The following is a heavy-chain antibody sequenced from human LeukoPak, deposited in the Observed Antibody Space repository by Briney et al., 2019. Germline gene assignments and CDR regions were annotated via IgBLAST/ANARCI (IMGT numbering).Heavy chain of an antibody. CDR1: GFTFSSYS. V-gene: IGHV3-21*04. D-gene: IGHD6-25*01. CDR3: ARDEIPSGT. Sequence: GGSLRLSCAASGFTFSSYSMNWARQAPGKGLEWVSSISSGSSYIYYADSVKGRFTISRDNSRSTVDLQMNSLRVEDTGIYYCARDEIPSGTWGQGTMVIVSS. CDR2: ISSGSSYI. J-gene: IGHJ3*01.